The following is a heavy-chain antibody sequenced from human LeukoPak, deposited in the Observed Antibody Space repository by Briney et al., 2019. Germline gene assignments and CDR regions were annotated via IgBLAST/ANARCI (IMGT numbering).Heavy chain of an antibody. CDR3: AKLGIAAAPLTDY. D-gene: IGHD6-13*01. V-gene: IGHV3-48*03. CDR2: ISSSGSNI. CDR1: GFTFSSYE. Sequence: GRSLRLSCAASGFTFSSYEMNWVRQAPGKGLEWVSYISSSGSNIYYADSVKGRFTISRDNAKNSLYLQMNSLRAEDTAVYYCAKLGIAAAPLTDYWGQGTLVTASS. J-gene: IGHJ4*02.